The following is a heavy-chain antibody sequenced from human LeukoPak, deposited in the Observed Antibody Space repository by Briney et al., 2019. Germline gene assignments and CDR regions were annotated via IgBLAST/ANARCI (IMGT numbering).Heavy chain of an antibody. CDR1: GGTFCSYA. V-gene: IGHV1-69*13. D-gene: IGHD2-2*01. CDR3: ARVIVVVSGVKVWFDP. CDR2: IIPIFGTA. Sequence: HRASVKVSCKASGGTFCSYAISWVRQAPGQGLEWMGGIIPIFGTANYAQKFQGRVTITADESTSTAYMELSSLKSDDTAVYFCARVIVVVSGVKVWFDPWGQGTLVTVSS. J-gene: IGHJ5*02.